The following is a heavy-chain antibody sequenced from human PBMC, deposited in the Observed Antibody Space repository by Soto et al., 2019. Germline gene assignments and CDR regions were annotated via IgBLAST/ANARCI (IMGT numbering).Heavy chain of an antibody. Sequence: QVQLVQSGAEVRKPGSSVKVSCKASGGTFSNSAITWVRQAPGQGLEWVGGIIPIFGSTNYAQKFQGRVTMTADESTSTACMELSSLTSEDTAVYYCARDGDLRSDFWSGPLGGGWFDPWGQGTLVTVSS. J-gene: IGHJ5*02. D-gene: IGHD3-3*01. CDR3: ARDGDLRSDFWSGPLGGGWFDP. V-gene: IGHV1-69*12. CDR1: GGTFSNSA. CDR2: IIPIFGST.